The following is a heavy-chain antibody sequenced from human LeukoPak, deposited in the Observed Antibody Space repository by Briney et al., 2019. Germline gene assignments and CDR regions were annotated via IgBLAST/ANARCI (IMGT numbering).Heavy chain of an antibody. Sequence: GGSLRLSCAASGFTFSSYWMHWVRQAPGKGLVWVSRINSDGSSTSYADSVKGRFTISRDNAKNTLYLQMNSLRAEDTAVYYCARDNSPPGYCSGGSCFGFDWHAFDIWGQGTMVTVSS. D-gene: IGHD2-15*01. J-gene: IGHJ3*02. CDR2: INSDGSST. CDR1: GFTFSSYW. CDR3: ARDNSPPGYCSGGSCFGFDWHAFDI. V-gene: IGHV3-74*01.